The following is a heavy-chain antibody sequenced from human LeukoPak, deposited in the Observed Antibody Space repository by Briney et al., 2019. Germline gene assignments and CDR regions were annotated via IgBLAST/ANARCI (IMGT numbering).Heavy chain of an antibody. CDR3: AREGVGATTTHPYFDY. V-gene: IGHV3-21*01. CDR2: ISSRSSYI. D-gene: IGHD1-26*01. J-gene: IGHJ4*02. CDR1: GFTFSSYS. Sequence: GGSLRLSCAASGFTFSSYSMNWVRQAPGKGLEWVSSISSRSSYIYYADSVKGRFTISRDNAKNSLYLQMNSLRAEDTAVYYCAREGVGATTTHPYFDYWGQGTLVTVSS.